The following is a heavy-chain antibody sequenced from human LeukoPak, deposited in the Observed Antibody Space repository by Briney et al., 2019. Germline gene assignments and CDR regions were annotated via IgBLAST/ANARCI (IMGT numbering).Heavy chain of an antibody. Sequence: ASVKVSSTTPGYTLTGYYMHWVRQAPGQGLEWMGWINLNIGGTNYTHKFQDRVTMTRDTSISTAYMELSRLKSDDTAVYFCARGCSSTSCYAGYYYGMDVWGQGTSVTVSS. CDR1: GYTLTGYY. CDR2: INLNIGGT. V-gene: IGHV1-2*07. D-gene: IGHD2-2*01. J-gene: IGHJ6*02. CDR3: ARGCSSTSCYAGYYYGMDV.